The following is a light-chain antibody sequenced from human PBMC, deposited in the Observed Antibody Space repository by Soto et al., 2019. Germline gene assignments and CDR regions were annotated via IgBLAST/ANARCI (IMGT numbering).Light chain of an antibody. J-gene: IGLJ2*01. CDR1: SSDVGSYNL. Sequence: QSALTQPASVSGSPGQSITISCTGTSSDVGSYNLVSWYQQHPGKAPKLMIYEGNKRPSGVSNRFSASKSGNTASLTISGLQAEDEADYYCCAYASSSTLSFGGGTKLTVL. CDR3: CAYASSSTLS. V-gene: IGLV2-14*02. CDR2: EGN.